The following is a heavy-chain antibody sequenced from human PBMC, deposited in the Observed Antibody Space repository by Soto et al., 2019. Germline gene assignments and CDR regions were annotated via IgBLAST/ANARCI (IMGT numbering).Heavy chain of an antibody. CDR1: GGSISSYY. CDR3: ARDTMTTGWGYYYYYGMDV. D-gene: IGHD4-17*01. Sequence: PSETLSLTCTVSGGSISSYYWSWIRQPPGKGLEWIGYIYYSGSTNYNPSLKSRVTISVDTSKNQFSLKLSSVTAADTAVYYCARDTMTTGWGYYYYYGMDVWGQGTTVTVSS. CDR2: IYYSGST. J-gene: IGHJ6*02. V-gene: IGHV4-59*01.